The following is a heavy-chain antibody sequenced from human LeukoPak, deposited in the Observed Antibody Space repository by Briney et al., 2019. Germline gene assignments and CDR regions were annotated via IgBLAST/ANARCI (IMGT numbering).Heavy chain of an antibody. CDR2: INPSGGST. J-gene: IGHJ4*02. CDR3: ATVTIFGVVMDY. D-gene: IGHD3-3*01. Sequence: ASVKVSCKASGYTFTSYYMHWVRQAPGQGLEWMGIINPSGGSTSYAQKFQGRVTMTRDTSTSTVYMELSSLRSEDTAVYYCATVTIFGVVMDYWGQGTLVTVSS. CDR1: GYTFTSYY. V-gene: IGHV1-46*01.